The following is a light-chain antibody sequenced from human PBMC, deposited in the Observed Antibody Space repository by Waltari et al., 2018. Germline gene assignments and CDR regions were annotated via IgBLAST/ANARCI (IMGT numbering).Light chain of an antibody. CDR2: GAS. J-gene: IGKJ1*01. CDR3: QHYVRLPVT. CDR1: QSVGGS. V-gene: IGKV3-20*01. Sequence: LTQSPGTLSLSTGERATLSCWASQSVGGSLAWYQQKPGQAPRLFIYGASSRATGIPDRFSGSGSGTVFSLSISRLEPEDFAVYYCQHYVRLPVTFGQGTKVEIK.